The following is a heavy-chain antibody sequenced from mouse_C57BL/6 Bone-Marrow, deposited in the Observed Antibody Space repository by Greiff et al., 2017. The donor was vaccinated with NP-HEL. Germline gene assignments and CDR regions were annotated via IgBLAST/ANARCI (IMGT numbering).Heavy chain of an antibody. CDR2: FYPGSGSI. J-gene: IGHJ3*01. CDR1: GYTFTEYT. Sequence: QVQLQQSGAELVKPGASVKLSCKASGYTFTEYTIHWVKQRSGQGLEWIGWFYPGSGSIKYNEKFKDKATLTADKSSSTVYMELSRLTSEDSAVYFCARHEEGPIYYDYGAWFAYWGQGTLVTVSA. CDR3: ARHEEGPIYYDYGAWFAY. V-gene: IGHV1-62-2*01. D-gene: IGHD2-4*01.